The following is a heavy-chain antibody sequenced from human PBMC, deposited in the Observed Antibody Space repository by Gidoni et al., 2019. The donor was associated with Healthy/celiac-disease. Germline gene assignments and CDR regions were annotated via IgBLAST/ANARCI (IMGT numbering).Heavy chain of an antibody. CDR2: IIPIFGTE. Sequence: QVQLVQSGAEVKKPGSSVKVSCKASGGTFSSYAISWVRQAPGQGLEWMGGIIPIFGTENYAQKFKGRVTITADESTSTAYMELSSLRSEETAVYYCARGGYGDYHTNLWYFDLWGRGTLVTVSS. CDR3: ARGGYGDYHTNLWYFDL. D-gene: IGHD4-17*01. CDR1: GGTFSSYA. V-gene: IGHV1-69*01. J-gene: IGHJ2*01.